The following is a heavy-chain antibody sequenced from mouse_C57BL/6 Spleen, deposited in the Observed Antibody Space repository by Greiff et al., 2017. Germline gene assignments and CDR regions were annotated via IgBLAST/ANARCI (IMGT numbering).Heavy chain of an antibody. CDR2: INPNNGGT. CDR1: GYTFTDYN. CDR3: ARGGYRSYYFDY. Sequence: VQLQQSGPELVKPGASVKMSCKASGYTFTDYNMHWVKQSHGKSLEWIGDINPNNGGTSYNQKFKGKATLTVNKSSSTAYMELRSLTSEDSAVYYCARGGYRSYYFDYWGQGTTLTVSS. J-gene: IGHJ2*01. D-gene: IGHD2-2*01. V-gene: IGHV1-22*01.